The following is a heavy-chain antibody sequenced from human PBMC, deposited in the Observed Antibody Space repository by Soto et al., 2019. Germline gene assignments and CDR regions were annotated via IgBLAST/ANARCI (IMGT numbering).Heavy chain of an antibody. Sequence: QVQLVESGGGVVQPGRSLRLSCAASGFTFSSYGMHWVRQAPGKGLEWVAVIWYDGSNKYYADSVKGRFTISRDNSKNTLYLQMNIMRAEDTAVYYCARDHYCSSTSCDHWFDPWGQGTLVTVSS. V-gene: IGHV3-33*01. J-gene: IGHJ5*02. CDR3: ARDHYCSSTSCDHWFDP. CDR1: GFTFSSYG. D-gene: IGHD2-2*01. CDR2: IWYDGSNK.